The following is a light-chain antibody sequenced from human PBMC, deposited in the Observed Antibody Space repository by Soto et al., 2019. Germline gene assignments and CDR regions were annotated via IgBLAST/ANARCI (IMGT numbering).Light chain of an antibody. CDR3: ATWDDSLNVV. V-gene: IGLV1-44*01. J-gene: IGLJ2*01. CDR1: TSNIGTNT. CDR2: SND. Sequence: SVLTQSPSASGTPGQRVSISCSGSTSNIGTNTVSWYQHVPGTAPKLLIYSNDQRPSAVPGRFSGSKSGTSASLAISGLLSEDEAYYYCATWDDSLNVVFGGGTKLTVL.